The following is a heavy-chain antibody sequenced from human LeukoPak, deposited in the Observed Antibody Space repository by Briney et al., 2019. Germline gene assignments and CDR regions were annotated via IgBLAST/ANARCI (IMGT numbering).Heavy chain of an antibody. J-gene: IGHJ4*02. CDR2: VYYSGTT. V-gene: IGHV4-59*13. CDR3: AGDYGDYYFDY. Sequence: PSETLSLTCSVSGGSIHTYYWTWIRQPPGKGLEWIGNVYYSGTTYYNPSLKSRLTISVDTSNNQFSLKLNSVTAADTAVYFCAGDYGDYYFDYWGQGTLVTVSS. CDR1: GGSIHTYY. D-gene: IGHD4-17*01.